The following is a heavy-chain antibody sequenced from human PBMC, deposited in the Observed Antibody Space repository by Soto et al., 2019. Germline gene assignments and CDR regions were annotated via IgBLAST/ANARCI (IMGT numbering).Heavy chain of an antibody. CDR1: DGSLSDDY. Sequence: QVQLQQWGAGLLKPSETLSLTCAVYDGSLSDDYYTWTRQSPGKGLEWIGEIHPSGRTYYNPSLKTRVTPSHDTSKNQFSLTLISVTAADTGEYYCSRGNDAYKGGRTWGQGTLVTVSS. D-gene: IGHD1-1*01. CDR2: IHPSGRT. J-gene: IGHJ5*02. V-gene: IGHV4-34*02. CDR3: SRGNDAYKGGRT.